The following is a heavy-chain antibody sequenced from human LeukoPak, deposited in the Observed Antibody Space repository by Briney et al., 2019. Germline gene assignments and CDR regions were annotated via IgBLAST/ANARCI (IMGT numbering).Heavy chain of an antibody. D-gene: IGHD3-3*01. CDR3: ARDRLDSHYYDFWSGYYSDPNYYYYYYMDV. CDR1: GFTFSSYE. Sequence: GGSLRLSCAASGFTFSSYEMNWVRQAPGKGLEWVANIKQDGTEKYYVDSVKGRFTISRDNAKNSLYLQMNSLRTEDTAVYYCARDRLDSHYYDFWSGYYSDPNYYYYYYMDVWGKGTTVTVSS. V-gene: IGHV3-7*03. J-gene: IGHJ6*03. CDR2: IKQDGTEK.